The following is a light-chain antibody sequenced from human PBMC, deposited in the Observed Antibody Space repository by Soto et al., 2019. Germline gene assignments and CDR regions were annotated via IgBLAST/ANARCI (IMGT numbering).Light chain of an antibody. Sequence: QSALTQPASVSGSPGQSITISCTGTNSDVGGYNYVSWYQHHPDKVPKLIIFDVNNRPSGVSNRFSGSQSGNTASLTISGLQAEDEADYYCTSYTSRNSLVFGGGTKLTVL. CDR1: NSDVGGYNY. CDR3: TSYTSRNSLV. J-gene: IGLJ2*01. CDR2: DVN. V-gene: IGLV2-14*01.